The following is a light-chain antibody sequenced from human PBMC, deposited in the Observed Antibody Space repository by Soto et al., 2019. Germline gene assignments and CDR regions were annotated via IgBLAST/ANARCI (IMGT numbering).Light chain of an antibody. J-gene: IGLJ2*01. CDR2: DNT. Sequence: QSVLTQPPSASGTPGQRVTISCSGSSSNIGINSVNWYQQLPGSAPKLLIYDNTQRPSGVPDRVSGSKSGTSAHLAISGLQSEDEADYYCAAWDDRLNGVIFGGGTKLTVL. CDR1: SSNIGINS. V-gene: IGLV1-44*01. CDR3: AAWDDRLNGVI.